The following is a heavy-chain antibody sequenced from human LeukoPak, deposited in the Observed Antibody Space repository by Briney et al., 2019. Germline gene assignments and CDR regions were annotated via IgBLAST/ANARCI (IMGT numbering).Heavy chain of an antibody. CDR1: GYTFTGYY. CDR3: ARNWSLYMDV. CDR2: MNPNSGNT. V-gene: IGHV1-8*02. Sequence: ASVKVSCKASGYTFTGYYMHWVRQATGQGLEWMGWMNPNSGNTGYAQKFQGRVTMTRNTSISTAYMELSSLRSEDTAVYYCARNWSLYMDVWGKGTTVTISS. D-gene: IGHD3-3*01. J-gene: IGHJ6*03.